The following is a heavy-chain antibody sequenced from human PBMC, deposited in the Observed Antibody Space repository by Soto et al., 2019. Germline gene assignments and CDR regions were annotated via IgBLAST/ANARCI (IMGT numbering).Heavy chain of an antibody. D-gene: IGHD3-16*01. Sequence: EVQLLESGGGLVQPGESLRLSCAASAFTFNTYDMNWVRQAPGKGLEWVSTVSGSGSNTYYTDSVKGRFTISRDNAKNALYLQMNSLRAEDMAVYYCARDAWGSNAFDYCGEGTLVTVSS. CDR2: VSGSGSNT. CDR1: AFTFNTYD. J-gene: IGHJ4*02. CDR3: ARDAWGSNAFDY. V-gene: IGHV3-23*01.